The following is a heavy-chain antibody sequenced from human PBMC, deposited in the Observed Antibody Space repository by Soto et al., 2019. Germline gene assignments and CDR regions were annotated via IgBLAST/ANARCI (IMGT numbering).Heavy chain of an antibody. D-gene: IGHD1-26*01. CDR2: VSQSGNT. V-gene: IGHV4-59*01. Sequence: PSETLSLTCSVSNVSITSSYWNWIRQSPGKGLEWIGFVSQSGNTKYNPSLKGRVTISLDTSKNEFSLKLTSVTAADTAFYFCARDFAGRGPFDPWGQGTLVTVSP. J-gene: IGHJ5*01. CDR3: ARDFAGRGPFDP. CDR1: NVSITSSY.